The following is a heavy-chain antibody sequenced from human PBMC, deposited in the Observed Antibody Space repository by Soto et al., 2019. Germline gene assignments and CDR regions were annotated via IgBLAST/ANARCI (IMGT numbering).Heavy chain of an antibody. J-gene: IGHJ3*02. CDR2: IWYDGSNK. CDR1: GFTFSSYG. D-gene: IGHD6-19*01. Sequence: QVQLVESGGGVVQPGRSLRLSCAASGFTFSSYGMHWVRQAPGKGLEWVAVIWYDGSNKYYADSVKGRFTISRDNSKNTLYLQMNSLTAEDTAVYYCARGGWFDAFDIWGQGTMVTVSS. V-gene: IGHV3-33*01. CDR3: ARGGWFDAFDI.